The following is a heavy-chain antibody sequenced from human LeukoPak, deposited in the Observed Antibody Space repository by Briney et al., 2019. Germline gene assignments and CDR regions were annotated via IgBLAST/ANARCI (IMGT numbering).Heavy chain of an antibody. CDR1: GFSFKTYG. D-gene: IGHD6-19*01. J-gene: IGHJ6*02. Sequence: PGGSLTLSCAASGFSFKTYGMHWVRQAPGRGLEWVAVISYDGRNEYYADSVKGRFTISRDKSRNTLYLQMNSLRTEDTAMYYCAKDLHSSSNDYYGMDVWGQGTTVTVSS. CDR3: AKDLHSSSNDYYGMDV. CDR2: ISYDGRNE. V-gene: IGHV3-30*18.